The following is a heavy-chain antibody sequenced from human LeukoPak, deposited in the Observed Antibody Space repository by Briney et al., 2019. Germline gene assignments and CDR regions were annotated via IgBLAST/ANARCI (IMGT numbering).Heavy chain of an antibody. D-gene: IGHD5-12*01. V-gene: IGHV4-38-2*02. CDR3: ASRATVANIYFDS. J-gene: IGHJ4*02. CDR1: GYLINSGYC. Sequence: PSETLSLTCSVSGYLINSGYCWGWFRQSPGKGLEWFGSIYSTGATYDNRSLKRRVSISVDPSKNKFSLKLRSVTAADTAVYYCASRATVANIYFDSWGQASLVTDPS. CDR2: IYSTGAT.